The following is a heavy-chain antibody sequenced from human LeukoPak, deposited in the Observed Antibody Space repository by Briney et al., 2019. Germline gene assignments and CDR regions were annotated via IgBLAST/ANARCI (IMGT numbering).Heavy chain of an antibody. V-gene: IGHV3-21*01. Sequence: GGSLRLSCAASGFTFSSYSMNWVRQAPGKGLEWVSSISSSSYIYYADSVKGRFTISRDNAKNLLYLQMNSLRAEDTAVYYCAREPAYCGGDCYGLFDYWGQGTLVTVSS. J-gene: IGHJ4*02. CDR3: AREPAYCGGDCYGLFDY. CDR1: GFTFSSYS. D-gene: IGHD2-21*02. CDR2: ISSSSYI.